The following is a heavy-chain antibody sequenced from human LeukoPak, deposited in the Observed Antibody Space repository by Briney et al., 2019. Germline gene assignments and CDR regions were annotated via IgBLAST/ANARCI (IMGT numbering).Heavy chain of an antibody. D-gene: IGHD3-10*01. CDR1: GGSISSYY. J-gene: IGHJ4*02. CDR2: IYYSGST. CDR3: ARLIHRGFGESFSYPYYFDY. Sequence: SETLSLTCTVSGGSISSYYWSWIRQPPGKGLEWIGYIYYSGSTNYNPSLKSRVTISVDTSKDQFSLKLSSVTAADTAVYYCARLIHRGFGESFSYPYYFDYSGQGTLVTVYS. V-gene: IGHV4-59*08.